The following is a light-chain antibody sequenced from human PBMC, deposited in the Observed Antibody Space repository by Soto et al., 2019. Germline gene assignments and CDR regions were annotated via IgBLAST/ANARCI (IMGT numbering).Light chain of an antibody. CDR2: ATS. Sequence: EIVLTQSPGTLSLSPGQRATLSCRASQSISSNFLAWYQQKPGQAPRLLIYATSSRATGIPGRFSGSGSGTDFTLTISRLEPEDFAVYYCQQYSSSWTFGQGTKVEIK. J-gene: IGKJ1*01. V-gene: IGKV3-20*01. CDR3: QQYSSSWT. CDR1: QSISSNF.